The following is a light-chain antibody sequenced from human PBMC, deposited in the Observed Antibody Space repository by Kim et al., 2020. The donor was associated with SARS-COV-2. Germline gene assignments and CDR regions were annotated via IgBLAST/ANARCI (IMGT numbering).Light chain of an antibody. CDR3: QQYYSAPWA. Sequence: ATINCKSSQSVLYSSNNKNCLAWYQQKPGQPPKLLIYWASTRESGVPDRFSGSGSGTDFTLTISGLQAEDVAVYYCQQYYSAPWAFGQGTKVEIK. CDR2: WAS. CDR1: QSVLYSSNNKNC. V-gene: IGKV4-1*01. J-gene: IGKJ1*01.